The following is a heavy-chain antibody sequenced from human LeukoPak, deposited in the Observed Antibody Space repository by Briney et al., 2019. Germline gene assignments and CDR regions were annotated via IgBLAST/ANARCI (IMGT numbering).Heavy chain of an antibody. CDR3: ARGLANDFWSGYLYYYYGMDV. Sequence: ASVKVSCKASGYTFTSYDINWVRQATGQGLEWMGWMNPNSGNTGYAQKFQGRVTMTRNTSISTAYMELSSLRPEDTAVYYCARGLANDFWSGYLYYYYGMDVWGQGTTVTVSS. J-gene: IGHJ6*02. V-gene: IGHV1-8*01. CDR1: GYTFTSYD. CDR2: MNPNSGNT. D-gene: IGHD3-3*01.